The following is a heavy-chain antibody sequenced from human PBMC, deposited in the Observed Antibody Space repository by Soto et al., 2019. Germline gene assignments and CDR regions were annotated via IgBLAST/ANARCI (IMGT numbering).Heavy chain of an antibody. V-gene: IGHV4-31*03. D-gene: IGHD3-16*01. CDR3: ARDWGRDGCFDY. CDR2: IYYSGST. CDR1: GGSISSGGYY. Sequence: QVQLQESGPGLVKPSQTLSLTCTVSGGSISSGGYYWSWIRQHPGKGLEWIGDIYYSGSTYYNPSLKSRVTMAVDTSKIQFSLKLSSVTAADTAVYYCARDWGRDGCFDYWGQGTLVTVSS. J-gene: IGHJ4*02.